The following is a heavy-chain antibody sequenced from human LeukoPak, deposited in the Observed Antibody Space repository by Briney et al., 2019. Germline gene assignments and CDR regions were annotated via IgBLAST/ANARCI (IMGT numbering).Heavy chain of an antibody. J-gene: IGHJ3*02. CDR2: IYYSGST. Sequence: SETPSLTCTVSGGSISSSSYYWGWIRQPPGKGLEGIGSIYYSGSTYYNPSLKSRGTISVDTSNNQFSLKLSSVTAADTAVYYCARDSPNSKNALDIWGQGTMVTVSS. D-gene: IGHD4-23*01. CDR1: GGSISSSSYY. CDR3: ARDSPNSKNALDI. V-gene: IGHV4-39*07.